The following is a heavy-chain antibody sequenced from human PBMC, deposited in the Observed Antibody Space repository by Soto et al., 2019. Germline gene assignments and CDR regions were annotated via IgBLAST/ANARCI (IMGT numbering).Heavy chain of an antibody. D-gene: IGHD5-12*01. CDR3: ARGRGYGPPWVDY. J-gene: IGHJ4*02. V-gene: IGHV1-18*04. CDR1: GYTFTSYG. Sequence: QVQLVQSGAEVKKPGASVKVSCKASGYTFTSYGITWVRQAPGQGLEWMGWISVYNGNTNYAQKLQGRVTMTTDTSTRTAYMELRSLLSVDTAVFYCARGRGYGPPWVDYWGQGTLVTVSS. CDR2: ISVYNGNT.